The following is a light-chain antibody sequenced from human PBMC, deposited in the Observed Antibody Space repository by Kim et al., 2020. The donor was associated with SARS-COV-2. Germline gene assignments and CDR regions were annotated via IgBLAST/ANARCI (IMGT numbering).Light chain of an antibody. J-gene: IGLJ1*01. V-gene: IGLV9-49*01. Sequence: CTLSSGYSNYKVDWYQQRPGKGRRFVMRVGTGGIVGSKGDGIPDRFSVLGSGLNRYLTIKNIQEEDESDYHCGADHGSGSNFVYVFGTGTKVTVL. CDR1: SGYSNYK. CDR3: GADHGSGSNFVYV. CDR2: VGTGGIVG.